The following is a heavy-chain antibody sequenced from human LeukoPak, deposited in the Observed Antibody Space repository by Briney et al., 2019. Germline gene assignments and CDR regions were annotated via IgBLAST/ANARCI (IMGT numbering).Heavy chain of an antibody. V-gene: IGHV3-30-3*01. J-gene: IGHJ1*01. Sequence: PGGSLRLSCVASGFTFSDYWMTWVRQAPGTGLEWVAVISYDGSNKYYADSVKGRFTISRDNSKNTLYLQMNSLRAEDTAVYYCARDHYGNYYDSSGYYYGVYFQHWGQGTLVTVSS. D-gene: IGHD3-22*01. CDR2: ISYDGSNK. CDR1: GFTFSDYW. CDR3: ARDHYGNYYDSSGYYYGVYFQH.